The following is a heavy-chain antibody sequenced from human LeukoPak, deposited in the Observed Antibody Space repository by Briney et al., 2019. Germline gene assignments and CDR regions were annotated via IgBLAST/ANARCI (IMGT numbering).Heavy chain of an antibody. CDR1: GYTFTSYA. Sequence: GASVKVSCKASGYTFTSYAMHWVRQAPGQRLEWMGWINAGNGNTKYSQKFQGRVTITRDTSASTAYMELSSLRSEDTAVYYCARGYDGSGYYYLPPDYWGQGTLVTVSS. D-gene: IGHD3-22*01. CDR2: INAGNGNT. V-gene: IGHV1-3*01. CDR3: ARGYDGSGYYYLPPDY. J-gene: IGHJ4*02.